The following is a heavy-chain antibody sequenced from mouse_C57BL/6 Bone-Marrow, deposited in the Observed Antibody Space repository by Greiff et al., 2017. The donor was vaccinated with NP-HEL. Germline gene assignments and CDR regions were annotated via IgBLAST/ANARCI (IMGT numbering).Heavy chain of an antibody. CDR1: GFTFSSYA. Sequence: EVQWVESGEGLVKPGGSLKLSCAASGFTFSSYAMSWVRQTPEKRLEWVAYISSGGDYIYYADTVKGRFTISRDNARNTLYLQMSSLKSEDTAMYYCTREEITTVVATNYAMDYWGQGTSVTVSS. CDR3: TREEITTVVATNYAMDY. V-gene: IGHV5-9-1*02. J-gene: IGHJ4*01. D-gene: IGHD1-1*01. CDR2: ISSGGDYI.